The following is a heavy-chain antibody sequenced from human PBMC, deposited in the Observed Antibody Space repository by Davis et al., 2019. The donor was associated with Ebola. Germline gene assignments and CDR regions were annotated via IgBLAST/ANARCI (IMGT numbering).Heavy chain of an antibody. CDR2: ISGSGGST. D-gene: IGHD3-16*01. CDR1: GFTFSSYW. J-gene: IGHJ5*02. Sequence: GESLKISCAASGFTFSSYWMSWVRQAPGKGLEWVSAISGSGGSTYYADSVKGRFTISRDNSKNTLYLQMNSLRAEDKAVYYCARDLRGAEFDPWGQGTLVTVSS. CDR3: ARDLRGAEFDP. V-gene: IGHV3-23*01.